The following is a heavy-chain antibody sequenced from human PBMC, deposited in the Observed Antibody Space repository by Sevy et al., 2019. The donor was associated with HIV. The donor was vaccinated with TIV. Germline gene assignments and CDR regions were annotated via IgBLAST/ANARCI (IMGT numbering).Heavy chain of an antibody. D-gene: IGHD2-2*03. CDR1: GFTFSSYE. Sequence: GGSLRLSCAASGFTFSSYEMNWVRQAPGKGLEWVSYISRSGSTIYYADSVKGRFTISRDNAKNSLYLQMNSLRAEDTVVYYCARDSWISFDSWGQGTLVTVSS. J-gene: IGHJ4*02. V-gene: IGHV3-48*03. CDR2: ISRSGSTI. CDR3: ARDSWISFDS.